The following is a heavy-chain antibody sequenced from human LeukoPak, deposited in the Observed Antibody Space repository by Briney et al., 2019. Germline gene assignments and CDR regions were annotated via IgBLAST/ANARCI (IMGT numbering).Heavy chain of an antibody. Sequence: ASVKVSCKASGYTFTGYYMHWVRQAPGQGLEWMGWINPNSGGTNYAQKFQGRVTMTRDTSISTAYMELSRLRSDDTAVHYCARDLVVVPAAIHYAFDIWGQGTMVTVSS. J-gene: IGHJ3*02. CDR1: GYTFTGYY. CDR2: INPNSGGT. V-gene: IGHV1-2*02. CDR3: ARDLVVVPAAIHYAFDI. D-gene: IGHD2-2*01.